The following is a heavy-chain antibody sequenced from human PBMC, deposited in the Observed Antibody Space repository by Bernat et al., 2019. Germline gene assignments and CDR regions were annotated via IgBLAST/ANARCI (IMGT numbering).Heavy chain of an antibody. CDR1: GFTFSSYS. Sequence: EVQLVESGGGLVKPGGSLRLSCAASGFTFSSYSMNWVRQAPGKGLEWVSSISSSSSYIYYADSVKGRFTISRDNAKNSLYLQMNSLGAEDTAVYYCASGRRRAYGMDVWGQGTTVTVSS. V-gene: IGHV3-21*01. D-gene: IGHD5-24*01. CDR3: ASGRRRAYGMDV. J-gene: IGHJ6*02. CDR2: ISSSSSYI.